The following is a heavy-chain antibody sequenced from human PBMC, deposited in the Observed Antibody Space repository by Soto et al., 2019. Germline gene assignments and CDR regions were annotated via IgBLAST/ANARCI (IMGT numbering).Heavy chain of an antibody. Sequence: GGSLRLSIAASGFTFGDYAMNWVRQAPGKGLEWVSSISTRSTYIYYADSVKGRFTISRDNAMNSLYLQMNSLRAEDTAIYYCARDGKGAMSWFDPWGQGTPVTVSS. CDR1: GFTFGDYA. V-gene: IGHV3-21*01. CDR3: ARDGKGAMSWFDP. J-gene: IGHJ5*02. D-gene: IGHD1-26*01. CDR2: ISTRSTYI.